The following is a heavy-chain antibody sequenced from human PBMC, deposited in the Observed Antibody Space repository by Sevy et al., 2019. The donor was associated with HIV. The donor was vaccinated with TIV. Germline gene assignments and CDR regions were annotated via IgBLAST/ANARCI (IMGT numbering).Heavy chain of an antibody. J-gene: IGHJ4*02. CDR2: FDPEDDET. CDR1: RYTLTQLS. D-gene: IGHD3-22*01. V-gene: IGHV1-24*01. CDR3: ATTKDYYENSGDPFDY. Sequence: ALVKVSCKVSRYTLTQLSMHWVRQVPGKGLEWMGSFDPEDDETIYAQKFQGRLTMTGDTSTDTAYMELSSLRSEDTAVYYCATTKDYYENSGDPFDYWGQGTLVTVSS.